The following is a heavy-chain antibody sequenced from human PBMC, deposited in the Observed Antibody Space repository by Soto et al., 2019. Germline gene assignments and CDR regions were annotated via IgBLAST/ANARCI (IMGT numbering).Heavy chain of an antibody. CDR3: ARGGAGYCSSTSCYRGNY. CDR2: INHSGST. V-gene: IGHV4-34*01. J-gene: IGHJ4*02. CDR1: GESFSGYY. D-gene: IGHD2-2*01. Sequence: SETLSLTCAVYGESFSGYYWSWIRQPPGKGLEWIGEINHSGSTNYNPSLKSRVTISVDTSKNQFSLKLSSVTAADTAVYYCARGGAGYCSSTSCYRGNYWGQGTLVTVSS.